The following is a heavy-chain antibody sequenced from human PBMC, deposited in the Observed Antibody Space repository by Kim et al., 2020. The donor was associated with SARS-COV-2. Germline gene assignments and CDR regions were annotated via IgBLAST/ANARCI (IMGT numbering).Heavy chain of an antibody. CDR3: TTAPQYDSLTGYGDY. CDR1: GFTFSNAW. J-gene: IGHJ4*02. D-gene: IGHD3-9*01. CDR2: IKSKTDGGTT. Sequence: GGSLRLSCAASGFTFSNAWMSWVRQAPGKGLEWVGRIKSKTDGGTTDYAAPVKGRFTISRDDSKNTLYLQMNSLKIEDTAVYYCTTAPQYDSLTGYGDYWGQGALVTASS. V-gene: IGHV3-15*01.